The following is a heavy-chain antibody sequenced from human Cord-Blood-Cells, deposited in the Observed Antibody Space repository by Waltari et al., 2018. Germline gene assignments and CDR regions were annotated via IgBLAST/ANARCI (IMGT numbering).Heavy chain of an antibody. J-gene: IGHJ5*02. Sequence: VQLQQWGAGLLTPSETLSLTCAVYGGCFSGYYWCWIRQPPGKGLGWIGEINHSGSTNYNPSLKSRVTISVDTSKNQFSLNLSSVTAADTAVYYCAREQDIVVVPAANWFDPWGQGTLVTVSS. CDR1: GGCFSGYY. CDR2: INHSGST. V-gene: IGHV4-34*01. CDR3: AREQDIVVVPAANWFDP. D-gene: IGHD2-2*01.